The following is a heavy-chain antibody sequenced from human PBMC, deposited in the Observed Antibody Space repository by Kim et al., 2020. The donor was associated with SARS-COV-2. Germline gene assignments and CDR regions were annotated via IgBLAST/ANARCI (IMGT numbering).Heavy chain of an antibody. Sequence: GGSLRLSCAASGFTFSGHAMHWVRQAPGKGLEWVAVLSFDGADQYYADSAKGRFTVSRDNSKNTFFLQMNRLKIEDTAIYYCARDRGARRSFDWSDSVPHDYWSQGTLVTVSS. D-gene: IGHD3-9*01. V-gene: IGHV3-30*03. CDR2: LSFDGADQ. CDR1: GFTFSGHA. J-gene: IGHJ4*02. CDR3: ARDRGARRSFDWSDSVPHDY.